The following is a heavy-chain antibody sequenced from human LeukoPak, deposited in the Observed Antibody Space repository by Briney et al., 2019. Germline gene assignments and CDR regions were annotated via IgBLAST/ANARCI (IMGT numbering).Heavy chain of an antibody. D-gene: IGHD3-22*01. Sequence: PGGSLRLSCAASGFTLSSFGMHWVRQAPGKGLEWVAIISYDGSNKYYADSVKGRFTISRDNSKNTLYLQMNSLRAEDTAVYYCAKGGYYDSSAWNAFDIWGQGTMVTVSS. CDR3: AKGGYYDSSAWNAFDI. J-gene: IGHJ3*02. CDR2: ISYDGSNK. V-gene: IGHV3-30*18. CDR1: GFTLSSFG.